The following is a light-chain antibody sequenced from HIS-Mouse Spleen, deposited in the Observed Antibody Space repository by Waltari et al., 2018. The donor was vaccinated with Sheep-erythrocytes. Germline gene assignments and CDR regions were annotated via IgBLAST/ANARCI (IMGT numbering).Light chain of an antibody. CDR3: SSYAGSNNWV. Sequence: QSALTQPPSASGSPGQSVTISCTGTSSDVGGYNYVSWYQQHPGKAPKPMIYEVSKRPSGVPVSFSGSKSGNTASLTVSGRQAEDEADYYCSSYAGSNNWVFGGGTKLTVL. CDR1: SSDVGGYNY. CDR2: EVS. J-gene: IGLJ3*02. V-gene: IGLV2-8*01.